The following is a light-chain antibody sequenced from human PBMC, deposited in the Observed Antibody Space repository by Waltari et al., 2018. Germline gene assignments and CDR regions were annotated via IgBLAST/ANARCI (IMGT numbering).Light chain of an antibody. V-gene: IGLV4-69*01. CDR2: VNSDGSH. CDR3: QTGGHGTWV. J-gene: IGLJ3*02. Sequence: QLVLTQSPSASASLGASVKLTCTLSSGHSSNVIAWLQQQSEKGPRYLMKVNSDGSHSKGDEIPDRFSGSSSGAEHYLTIASLQSEDEADYYCQTGGHGTWVFGGGTKLTVL. CDR1: SGHSSNV.